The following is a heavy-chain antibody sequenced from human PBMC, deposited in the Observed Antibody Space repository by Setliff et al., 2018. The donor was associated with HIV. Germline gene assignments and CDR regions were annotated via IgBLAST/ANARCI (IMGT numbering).Heavy chain of an antibody. CDR2: IYTSGST. V-gene: IGHV4-61*01. Sequence: PSETLSLTCKVSGDSVNSYNYYWSWIRQHPGKGLEWIGYIYTSGSTNYNPSLKSRVTISIDTSKKQFSLRLTSVTAADSAVYYCARESYGSGTYDYWGQGTLVTVSS. D-gene: IGHD3-10*01. CDR3: ARESYGSGTYDY. J-gene: IGHJ4*02. CDR1: GDSVNSYNYY.